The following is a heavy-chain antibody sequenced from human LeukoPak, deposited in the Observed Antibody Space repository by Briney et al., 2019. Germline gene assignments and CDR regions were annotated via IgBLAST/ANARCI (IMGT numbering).Heavy chain of an antibody. CDR1: GGSISNSSKY. D-gene: IGHD3-16*01. Sequence: PSETLSVTCTVSGGSISNSSKYWGWIRQPPGKGLEWIGNIYYSGSIYYNPSLKSRVAIFVDTSNNQFSLKLSSVTAADTAVYYCATPWGASNWFDPWGQGALVTVSS. CDR3: ATPWGASNWFDP. CDR2: IYYSGSI. J-gene: IGHJ5*02. V-gene: IGHV4-39*01.